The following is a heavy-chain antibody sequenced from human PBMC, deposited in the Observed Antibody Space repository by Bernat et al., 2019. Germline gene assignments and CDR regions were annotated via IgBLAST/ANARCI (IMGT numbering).Heavy chain of an antibody. V-gene: IGHV4-34*01. Sequence: QVQLQQWGAGLLKPSETLSLTCAVYGGSFSGYYWSWIRQPPGKGLEWIGEINHSGSTNYNPSLKSRVTISVDTCKNQFSQKLSSVTAADTSVYYCARGLRYELWGGYLWTPLYYFDYWGQGTLVTVSS. CDR1: GGSFSGYY. CDR3: ARGLRYELWGGYLWTPLYYFDY. D-gene: IGHD3-3*01. CDR2: INHSGST. J-gene: IGHJ4*02.